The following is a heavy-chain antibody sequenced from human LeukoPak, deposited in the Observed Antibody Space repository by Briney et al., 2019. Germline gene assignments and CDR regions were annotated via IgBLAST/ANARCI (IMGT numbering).Heavy chain of an antibody. Sequence: ASVKVSCKASGYTFTSYYMHWVRQAPGQGLEWMGIINPSGGSTSYAQKFQGRVTRTRDTSTSTVYMELSSLRSEDTAVYHCARSARSVAFDPWGQGTLVTVSS. CDR3: ARSARSVAFDP. D-gene: IGHD1-14*01. CDR2: INPSGGST. V-gene: IGHV1-46*01. CDR1: GYTFTSYY. J-gene: IGHJ5*02.